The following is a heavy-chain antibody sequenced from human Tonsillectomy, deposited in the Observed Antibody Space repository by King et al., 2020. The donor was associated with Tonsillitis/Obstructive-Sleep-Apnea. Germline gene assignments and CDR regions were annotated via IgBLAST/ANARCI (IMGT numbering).Heavy chain of an antibody. CDR3: ARDFSYGDYGTSKINWYFDL. D-gene: IGHD4-17*01. CDR1: GFTFSSYG. CDR2: IWYDGSNK. V-gene: IGHV3-33*01. J-gene: IGHJ2*01. Sequence: VQLVESGGGVVQPGRSLRLSCAASGFTFSSYGMHWVRQAPGKGLEWVAVIWYDGSNKYYADSVKGRFTLSRDNSKNTLYMQMNSLRAEDTAVYYCARDFSYGDYGTSKINWYFDLWGRGTLVTVSS.